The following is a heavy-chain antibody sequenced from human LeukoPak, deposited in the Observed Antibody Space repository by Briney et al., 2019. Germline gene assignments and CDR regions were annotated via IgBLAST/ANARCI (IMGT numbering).Heavy chain of an antibody. Sequence: ASVKVCCKASGYAFTGYYMHLVRQAPGQGLELMGWINTNSGGTNYAQKSEGRVTMTRHTSTNTAYMELSRMGSDDTAVYYCARGYNWREKNWFDPWGQGTLVTVSS. CDR1: GYAFTGYY. CDR3: ARGYNWREKNWFDP. D-gene: IGHD1-20*01. J-gene: IGHJ5*02. CDR2: INTNSGGT. V-gene: IGHV1-2*02.